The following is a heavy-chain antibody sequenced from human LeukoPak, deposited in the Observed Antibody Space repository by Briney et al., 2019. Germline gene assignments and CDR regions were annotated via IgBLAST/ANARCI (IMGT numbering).Heavy chain of an antibody. Sequence: PGGSLRLSCAASGFSFSVNWMSWVRQAPGKGPEWVASIKQDGSEKYYVDSVSGRFTISRDNAKNSLYLQVNSLRAEDTAVYYCAKEGYWGQGTLVTVSS. V-gene: IGHV3-7*01. CDR2: IKQDGSEK. CDR3: AKEGY. J-gene: IGHJ4*02. CDR1: GFSFSVNW.